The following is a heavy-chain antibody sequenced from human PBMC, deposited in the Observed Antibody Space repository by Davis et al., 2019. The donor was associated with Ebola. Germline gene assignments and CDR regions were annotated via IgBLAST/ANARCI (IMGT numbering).Heavy chain of an antibody. J-gene: IGHJ4*02. Sequence: GSLRLSCAASGFTFSSYAMSWVRQAPGKGLEWVSAIRDSGGRTYYADSVKGRFTISRDNSKNTLYLQMNSLRAEDTAVYYCARHDYGDSHFDYWGQGTLVTVSS. V-gene: IGHV3-23*01. CDR2: IRDSGGRT. CDR3: ARHDYGDSHFDY. D-gene: IGHD4-17*01. CDR1: GFTFSSYA.